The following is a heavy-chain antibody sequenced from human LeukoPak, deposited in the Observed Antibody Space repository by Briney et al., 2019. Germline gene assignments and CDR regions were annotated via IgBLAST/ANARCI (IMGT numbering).Heavy chain of an antibody. V-gene: IGHV4-4*07. Sequence: SETLSLTCTVSGGSISRYYWSWIRQPAGNGLEWIGRSYTSGTTNYNPSLKSRVTMSVDTSKNQFSLKLSSVTAADTAVYYCARGSAYCGGDCYIYYMDVWGKGTTVTVSS. CDR2: SYTSGTT. CDR1: GGSISRYY. J-gene: IGHJ6*03. D-gene: IGHD2-21*02. CDR3: ARGSAYCGGDCYIYYMDV.